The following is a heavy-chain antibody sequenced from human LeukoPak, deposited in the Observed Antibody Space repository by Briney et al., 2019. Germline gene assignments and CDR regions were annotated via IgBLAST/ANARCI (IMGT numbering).Heavy chain of an antibody. CDR2: ISAYNGNT. CDR1: GYTFTSYG. V-gene: IGHV1-18*01. CDR3: ARLARVNYDSSGYYFQH. Sequence: ASVKVSFKASGYTFTSYGISWVRQAPGQGLEWMGWISAYNGNTNYAQKLQGRVTMTTDTSTSTAYMELRSLRSDDTAVYYCARLARVNYDSSGYYFQHWGQGTLVTVSS. J-gene: IGHJ1*01. D-gene: IGHD3-22*01.